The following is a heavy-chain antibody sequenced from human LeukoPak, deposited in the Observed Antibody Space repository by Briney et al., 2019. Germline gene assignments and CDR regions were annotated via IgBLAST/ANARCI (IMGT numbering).Heavy chain of an antibody. CDR3: ARVSWIQLWLRGWEFDY. CDR2: INPNSGGT. CDR1: GFTFTGYY. J-gene: IGHJ4*02. Sequence: GASVKVSCKASGFTFTGYYMHWVRQAPGQGLEWMGWINPNSGGTNYAQKFQGRVTMTRDTSISTAYMELSRLRSDGTAVYYCARVSWIQLWLRGWEFDYWGQGTLVTVSS. V-gene: IGHV1-2*02. D-gene: IGHD5-18*01.